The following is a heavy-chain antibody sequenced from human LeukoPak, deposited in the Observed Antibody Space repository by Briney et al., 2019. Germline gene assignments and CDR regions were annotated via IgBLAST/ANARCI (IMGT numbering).Heavy chain of an antibody. CDR3: ARHPRQAPFDY. Sequence: SETLSLTCTVSGGSISSYFWSWIRQPPGTGLEWIGYIYYSGSTNYNPSLKSRLTISVDTSKNQFSLKLSSVTAADTAVYYCARHPRQAPFDYWGQGTLVTVSS. V-gene: IGHV4-59*08. J-gene: IGHJ4*02. CDR1: GGSISSYF. CDR2: IYYSGST.